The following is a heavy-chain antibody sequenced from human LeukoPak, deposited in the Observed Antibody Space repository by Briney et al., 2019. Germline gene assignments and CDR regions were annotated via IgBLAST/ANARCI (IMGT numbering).Heavy chain of an antibody. J-gene: IGHJ4*02. V-gene: IGHV3-23*01. CDR1: GFTFSNYA. Sequence: GRTLSLSCAASGFTFSNYAMSLVRQVPGKGLEWVSTISGSGGSTYYADPLKGRFSISRDNSKNTLFLQMKSLRAEDTAVYYCAKERGYTSGLGTLDYWGQGTLVTVST. D-gene: IGHD6-19*01. CDR2: ISGSGGST. CDR3: AKERGYTSGLGTLDY.